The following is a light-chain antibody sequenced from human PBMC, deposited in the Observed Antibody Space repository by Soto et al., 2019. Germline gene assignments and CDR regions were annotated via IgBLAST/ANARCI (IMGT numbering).Light chain of an antibody. CDR1: QSVSMH. CDR2: DTS. V-gene: IGKV3-11*01. J-gene: IGKJ5*01. CDR3: QQRSNWPPIT. Sequence: EIVLTQSPATLSLSPGERATLSCRASQSVSMHLAWYQQNPGQAPRLLIYDTSNRATGIPARFSGSGSGTDFTLTISSLEPEDFAVYYCQQRSNWPPITFGQVTRLESK.